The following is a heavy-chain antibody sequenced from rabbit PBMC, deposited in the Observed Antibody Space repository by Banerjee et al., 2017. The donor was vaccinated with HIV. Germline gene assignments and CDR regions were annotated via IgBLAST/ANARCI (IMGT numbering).Heavy chain of an antibody. D-gene: IGHD1-1*01. J-gene: IGHJ4*01. CDR3: ARVDAGSSGYPYYFSL. V-gene: IGHV1S45*01. CDR1: GIDASSSYY. CDR2: IVGGNDNT. Sequence: QEKLVESGGGLVKPGASLTLTCTASGIDASSSYYMCWVRQAPGKGLEWIACIVGGNDNTYYASWAKGRFPISKTTSTTVTLQMTSLTAADTATYFCARVDAGSSGYPYYFSLWGPGTLVT.